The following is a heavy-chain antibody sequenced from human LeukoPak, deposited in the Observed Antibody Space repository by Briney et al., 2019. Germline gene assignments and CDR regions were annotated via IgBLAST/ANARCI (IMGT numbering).Heavy chain of an antibody. CDR2: IWYDGSNK. V-gene: IGHV3-33*01. CDR1: GFTFSSYG. D-gene: IGHD3-22*01. CDR3: ARDSSGYYPLEYFQH. J-gene: IGHJ1*01. Sequence: GGSLRLSCAASGFTFSSYGMHWVRQAPGKGLEWVAVIWYDGSNKYCADSVKGRFTISRDNSKNTLYLQMNSLRAEDTAVYYCARDSSGYYPLEYFQHWGQGTLVTVSS.